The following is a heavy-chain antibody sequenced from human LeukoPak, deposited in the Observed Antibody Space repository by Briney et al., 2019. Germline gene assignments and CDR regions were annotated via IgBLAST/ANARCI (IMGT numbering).Heavy chain of an antibody. V-gene: IGHV3-23*01. CDR1: GFTFSSYA. CDR2: ISGSGGST. D-gene: IGHD3-22*01. Sequence: GGSLRLSCAASGFTFSSYAMSWVRQAPGKGLEWVSAISGSGGSTYYADSVKGRFTISRDNSKNTLYLQMNSLRAEDTAVYYCARTDSSGYSFDYWGQGTLVTVPS. CDR3: ARTDSSGYSFDY. J-gene: IGHJ4*02.